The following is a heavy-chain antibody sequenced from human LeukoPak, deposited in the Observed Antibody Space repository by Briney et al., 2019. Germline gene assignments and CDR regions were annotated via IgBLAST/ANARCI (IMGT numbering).Heavy chain of an antibody. J-gene: IGHJ4*02. CDR3: ARGGSGYSRTFDY. D-gene: IGHD3-22*01. Sequence: PSETLSLTCTVSGGSISSYYWSWIRQPPGEGLEWIGYIYYSGSTNYNPSLKSRVTISVDRSKNQFSLKLSSVTAADTAVYYCARGGSGYSRTFDYWGQGTLVTVSS. CDR1: GGSISSYY. V-gene: IGHV4-59*12. CDR2: IYYSGST.